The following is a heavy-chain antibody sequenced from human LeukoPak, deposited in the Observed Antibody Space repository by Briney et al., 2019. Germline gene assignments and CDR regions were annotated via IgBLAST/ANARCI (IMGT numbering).Heavy chain of an antibody. CDR2: VYPGDSDT. J-gene: IGHJ4*02. Sequence: GESLKISCKGSGYSFTNYWIGWVRQMPGKGLEWMGIVYPGDSDTRYSPSFQGQVTISADKSISTAYLQWSSLKASDTAMYYCARLPDYYDSSGDWDYWGQGTLVTVSS. D-gene: IGHD3-22*01. CDR3: ARLPDYYDSSGDWDY. V-gene: IGHV5-51*01. CDR1: GYSFTNYW.